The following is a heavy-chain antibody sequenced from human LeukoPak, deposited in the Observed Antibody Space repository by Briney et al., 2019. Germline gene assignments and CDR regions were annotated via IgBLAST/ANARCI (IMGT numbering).Heavy chain of an antibody. CDR2: INSNGGST. CDR1: GFTFSSYA. D-gene: IGHD2-15*01. J-gene: IGHJ4*02. Sequence: GGSLRLSCSASGFTFSSYAVHWVRQAPGKGLEYVSAINSNGGSTYYADSVKGRFTISRDNSKNTLYLQMSSLRTEDTAVYYCARGGPIYCSGDSCYPGDYWGQGTLVTVSS. CDR3: ARGGPIYCSGDSCYPGDY. V-gene: IGHV3-64D*06.